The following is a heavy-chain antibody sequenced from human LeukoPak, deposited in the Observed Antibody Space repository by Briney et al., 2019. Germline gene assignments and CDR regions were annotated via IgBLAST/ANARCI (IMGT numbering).Heavy chain of an antibody. CDR1: GFTFSSYG. D-gene: IGHD4-23*01. CDR2: ISHSGGRT. CDR3: AKGGGAYGGIDY. J-gene: IGHJ4*02. V-gene: IGHV3-23*01. Sequence: GGSLRLSCAASGFTFSSYGMNWVRRAPGKGLEWVSAISHSGGRTYFADSVKGRFTISRDNAKNTLYLQMNSLRAEDTAIYYCAKGGGAYGGIDYWGQGTLVTVSS.